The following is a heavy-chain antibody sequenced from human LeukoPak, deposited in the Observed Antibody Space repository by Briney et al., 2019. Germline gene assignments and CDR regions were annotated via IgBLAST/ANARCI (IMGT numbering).Heavy chain of an antibody. CDR1: GFTVSSNY. Sequence: GGSLRLSCAASGFTVSSNYMSWVRQAPGKGLEWVSVIYSGGSTYYADSVKGRFTISRDNSKNTLYLQMNSLRAEDTAVYYCASGGSSWYPASCRCAFDIWGKGTMVTVSS. D-gene: IGHD6-13*01. V-gene: IGHV3-66*02. CDR3: ASGGSSWYPASCRCAFDI. CDR2: IYSGGST. J-gene: IGHJ3*02.